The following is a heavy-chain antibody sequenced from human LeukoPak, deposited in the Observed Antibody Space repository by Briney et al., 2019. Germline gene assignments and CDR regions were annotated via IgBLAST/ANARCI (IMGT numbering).Heavy chain of an antibody. CDR2: IYHSGST. Sequence: SGTLSLTCAVSGGSISSSNWWSWVRQPPGKGLEWIGEIYHSGSTNYNPSLKSRVTISVDKSKNQFSLKLSSVTAADTAVYYCATVGWELLEAFDIWGQGTMVTVSS. CDR1: GGSISSSNW. D-gene: IGHD1-26*01. V-gene: IGHV4-4*02. J-gene: IGHJ3*02. CDR3: ATVGWELLEAFDI.